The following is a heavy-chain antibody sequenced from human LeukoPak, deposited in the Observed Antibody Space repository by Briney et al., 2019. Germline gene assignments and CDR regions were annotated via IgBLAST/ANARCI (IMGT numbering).Heavy chain of an antibody. CDR1: GGSISSSY. CDR2: IFYTGSN. V-gene: IGHV4-59*01. Sequence: SETLSLTCSVSGGSISSSYWSWIRQAPGKGPEWIGYIFYTGSNDYSPSLKSRVTISVDTSKNQFSLRVNSVTAADTAVYYCARATYSRAWYASDIWGQGTVVTVSA. J-gene: IGHJ3*02. D-gene: IGHD6-19*01. CDR3: ARATYSRAWYASDI.